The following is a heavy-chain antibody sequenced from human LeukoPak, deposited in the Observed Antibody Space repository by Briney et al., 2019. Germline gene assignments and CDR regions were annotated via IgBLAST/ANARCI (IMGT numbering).Heavy chain of an antibody. CDR2: IYTSGST. CDR1: GGSISSGSYY. Sequence: SQTLSLTCTVSGGSISSGSYYWSWIRQPAGKGLEWIGRIYTSGSTNYNPSLKSRVTISVDTSKNQFSLKLSSVTAADTAVYYCARGRGLIDYWGQGTLVTVSS. J-gene: IGHJ4*02. D-gene: IGHD3-10*01. CDR3: ARGRGLIDY. V-gene: IGHV4-61*02.